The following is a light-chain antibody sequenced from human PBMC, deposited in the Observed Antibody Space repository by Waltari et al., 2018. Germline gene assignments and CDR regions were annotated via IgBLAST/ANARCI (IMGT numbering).Light chain of an antibody. CDR2: AAS. Sequence: DIQMSQSPSSLSASVGDRVTITCRASQSISSYLNWYQQKPGKAPKLLIYAASSLQSGVPSRFSGSGSGTDFTLTISSLQPEDFATYYCQQSYSTFRTFGPGTKVYIK. V-gene: IGKV1-39*01. CDR1: QSISSY. J-gene: IGKJ3*01. CDR3: QQSYSTFRT.